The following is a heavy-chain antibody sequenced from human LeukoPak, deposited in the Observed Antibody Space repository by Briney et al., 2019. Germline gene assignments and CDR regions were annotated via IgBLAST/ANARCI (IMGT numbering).Heavy chain of an antibody. CDR1: GGSFSGHY. D-gene: IGHD3-9*01. V-gene: IGHV4-34*01. CDR3: ARGIHVRRYFDY. Sequence: SETLSLTCAVYGGSFSGHYWSWIRQPPGKGLDWIGEINHSGSTNYNPSLKSRVTISVDTSKNQFSLKLSSVTAADTAVYYCARGIHVRRYFDYWGQGTLVTVSS. J-gene: IGHJ4*02. CDR2: INHSGST.